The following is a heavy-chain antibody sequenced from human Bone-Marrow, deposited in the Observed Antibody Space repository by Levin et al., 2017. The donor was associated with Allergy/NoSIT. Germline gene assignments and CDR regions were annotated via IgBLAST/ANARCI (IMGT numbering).Heavy chain of an antibody. J-gene: IGHJ4*02. D-gene: IGHD3-16*01. V-gene: IGHV3-53*01. CDR2: IYSRGGT. CDR1: GFTVSNNY. Sequence: GESLKISCAASGFTVSNNYMSWVRQAPGKGLEWVSLIYSRGGTNYADTVKGRFTISRDSSKNTLYLQMNSLRAEDTAVYYCAGGPSGVRSWGQGTLVSVSS. CDR3: AGGPSGVRS.